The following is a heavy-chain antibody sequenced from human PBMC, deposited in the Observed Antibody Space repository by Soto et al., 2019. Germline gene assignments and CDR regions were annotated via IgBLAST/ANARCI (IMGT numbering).Heavy chain of an antibody. Sequence: GXSVKVSCKASGYTFTSYGISWVRQAPVQGLEWMGWISAYNGNTNYAQKLQGRVTMTTDTSTSTAYMELRSLRSDDTAVYYCARGGYSYGTTYYYYGMDVWGQGTTVTVYS. CDR2: ISAYNGNT. J-gene: IGHJ6*02. V-gene: IGHV1-18*01. D-gene: IGHD5-18*01. CDR3: ARGGYSYGTTYYYYGMDV. CDR1: GYTFTSYG.